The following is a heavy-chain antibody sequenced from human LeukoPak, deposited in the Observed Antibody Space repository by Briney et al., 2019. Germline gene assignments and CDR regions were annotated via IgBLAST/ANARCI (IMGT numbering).Heavy chain of an antibody. J-gene: IGHJ6*02. CDR1: GGTFSSYA. Sequence: ASVKVSCKASGGTFSSYAISWVRQAPGQGLEWMGWINPNSGGTNYAQKFQGWVTMTRDTSISTAYMELSRLRSDDTAVYYCARDRPVRGVHYYYGMDVWGQGTTVTVSS. D-gene: IGHD3-10*01. V-gene: IGHV1-2*04. CDR2: INPNSGGT. CDR3: ARDRPVRGVHYYYGMDV.